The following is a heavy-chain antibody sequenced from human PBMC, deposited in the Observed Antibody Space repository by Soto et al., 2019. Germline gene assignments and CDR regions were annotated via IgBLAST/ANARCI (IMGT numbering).Heavy chain of an antibody. J-gene: IGHJ1*01. CDR3: ARYQYDCSGHDDEH. D-gene: IGHD3-22*01. Sequence: SETLSLTCAVSVYSINRGYYWGVIRQAAGKVVEWIGSIYRRGATYYAPSLKARAAISLDTSNNHFTLRLTSVTVADTAIYYCARYQYDCSGHDDEHWGQGAPVTVSS. CDR1: VYSINRGYY. V-gene: IGHV4-38-2*01. CDR2: IYRRGAT.